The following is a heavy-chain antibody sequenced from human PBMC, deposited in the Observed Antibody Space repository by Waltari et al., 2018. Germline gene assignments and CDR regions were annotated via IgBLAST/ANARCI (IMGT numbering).Heavy chain of an antibody. CDR3: ARGSSSRYYGMDV. J-gene: IGHJ6*02. D-gene: IGHD6-6*01. CDR1: GFTFRCYR. V-gene: IGHV3-33*01. Sequence: QVQLVESGGGVVQPGRSLRLSGAASGFTFRCYRMHWVRLAPGKGREWVAVIWYDGSNKYYADSVKGRFTISRDNSKNTLYLQMNSLRAEDTAVYYCARGSSSRYYGMDVWGQGTTVTVSS. CDR2: IWYDGSNK.